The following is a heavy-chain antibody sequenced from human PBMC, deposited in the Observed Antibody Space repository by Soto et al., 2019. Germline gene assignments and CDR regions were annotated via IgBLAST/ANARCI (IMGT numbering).Heavy chain of an antibody. CDR3: AKEAPGGWHFFVT. CDR2: ISDDGSQK. Sequence: GGSLRLSCAASGFTFRTYGMHWVRQAPGKGLEWVAFISDDGSQKYYGDSVKGRFTISRDNSKNTLSLRMISLRTEDTSVYYCAKEAPGGWHFFVTWGQGTLVTVSS. D-gene: IGHD6-19*01. CDR1: GFTFRTYG. V-gene: IGHV3-30*18. J-gene: IGHJ1*01.